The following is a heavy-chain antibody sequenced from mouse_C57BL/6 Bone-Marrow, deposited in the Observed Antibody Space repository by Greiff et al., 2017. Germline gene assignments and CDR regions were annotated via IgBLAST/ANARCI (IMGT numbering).Heavy chain of an antibody. CDR3: ARDWIYDGYSYYFDY. CDR2: INYDGSST. D-gene: IGHD2-3*01. CDR1: GFTFSDYY. V-gene: IGHV5-16*01. Sequence: EVQVVESEGGLVQPGSSMKLSCTASGFTFSDYYMAWVRQVPEKGLEWVANINYDGSSTYYLDSLKSRFIISRDNAKNILYLQMSSLKSEDTATYYCARDWIYDGYSYYFDYWGQGTTLTVSS. J-gene: IGHJ2*01.